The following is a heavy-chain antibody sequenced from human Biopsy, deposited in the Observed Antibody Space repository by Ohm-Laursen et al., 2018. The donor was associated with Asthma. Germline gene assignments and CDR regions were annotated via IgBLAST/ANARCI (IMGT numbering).Heavy chain of an antibody. CDR2: IYYSGKT. Sequence: TLSLTCIVSGDAMSTSGSYWGWIRQSPGKGLDWIGSIYYSGKTYYNPSLESRVTISADTSKNPFSLKVTSVTAADTAVYYCARAVSSSSYWYFDLWGRGDLVTVSS. CDR1: GDAMSTSGSY. V-gene: IGHV4-39*02. D-gene: IGHD6-6*01. J-gene: IGHJ2*01. CDR3: ARAVSSSSYWYFDL.